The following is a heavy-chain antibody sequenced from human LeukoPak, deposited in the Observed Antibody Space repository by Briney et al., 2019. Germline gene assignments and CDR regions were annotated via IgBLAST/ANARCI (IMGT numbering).Heavy chain of an antibody. CDR3: ARAGPGGGLIIKVYHFDY. CDR1: GFTFSSYS. Sequence: PGGSLRLSCAASGFTFSSYSMNWVRQAPGKGLGWVSSISSSSSYIYYADSVKGRFTISRDNAKNSLYLQMNSLRAEDTAVYYCARAGPGGGLIIKVYHFDYWGQGTLVTVSS. D-gene: IGHD3-16*02. CDR2: ISSSSSYI. V-gene: IGHV3-21*01. J-gene: IGHJ4*02.